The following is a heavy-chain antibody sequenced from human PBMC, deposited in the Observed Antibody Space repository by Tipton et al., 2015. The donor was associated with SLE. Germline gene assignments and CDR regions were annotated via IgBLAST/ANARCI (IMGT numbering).Heavy chain of an antibody. CDR3: ATDGAAAGFDAFDI. D-gene: IGHD6-13*01. CDR2: IHYSGGT. V-gene: IGHV4-39*07. J-gene: IGHJ3*02. CDR1: GGSISRTSDF. Sequence: TLSLTCTVYGGSISRTSDFWGWIRQPPGKGLEWIGSIHYSGGTYYNPSLKSRLTISVDTSKNQFSLRLSTVTAADTAVYYCATDGAAAGFDAFDIWGQGTMVAVSS.